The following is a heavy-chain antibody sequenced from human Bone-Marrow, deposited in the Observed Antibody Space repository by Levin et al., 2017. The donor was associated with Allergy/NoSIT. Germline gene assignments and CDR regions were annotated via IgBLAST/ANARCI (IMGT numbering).Heavy chain of an antibody. CDR1: GDSVSSNSAA. J-gene: IGHJ4*02. D-gene: IGHD3-3*01. CDR2: TYYRSKWYN. V-gene: IGHV6-1*01. CDR3: ATRKTIFGVVKGY. Sequence: SETLSLTCAISGDSVSSNSAAWNWIRQSPSRGLEWLGRTYYRSKWYNDYAVSVKSRITINPDTSKNQFSLQLNSVTPEDTAVYYCATRKTIFGVVKGYWGQGTLVTVSS.